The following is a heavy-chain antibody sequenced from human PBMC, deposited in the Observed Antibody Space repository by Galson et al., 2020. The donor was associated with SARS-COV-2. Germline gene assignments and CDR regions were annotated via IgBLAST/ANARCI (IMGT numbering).Heavy chain of an antibody. V-gene: IGHV3-9*01. CDR2: ISWNSGTI. CDR3: AKLHRFGEYSDY. Sequence: GGSLRLSFAAPGSTFDVYAMHWARQAPGTGLEWVPGISWNSGTIGYADPVKGRFTISRDNAKNSLYLQMNSLRAEDTALYYCAKLHRFGEYSDYWGQGTLVTVSS. D-gene: IGHD3-10*01. CDR1: GSTFDVYA. J-gene: IGHJ4*02.